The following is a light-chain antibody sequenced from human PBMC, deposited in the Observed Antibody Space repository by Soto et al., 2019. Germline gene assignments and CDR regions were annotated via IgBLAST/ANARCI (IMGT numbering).Light chain of an antibody. CDR3: QQYYGTPWT. V-gene: IGKV4-1*01. CDR2: WAS. Sequence: DIVMTQSPDSLAVSLGERATINYKSSQSVLYSSTNKNYLAWYQQKPGQPPKLLIYWASTRESGVPDRFSGSGSGTDFTLTISSLQAEDVAVYYCQQYYGTPWTFGQGTKVEIK. CDR1: QSVLYSSTNKNY. J-gene: IGKJ1*01.